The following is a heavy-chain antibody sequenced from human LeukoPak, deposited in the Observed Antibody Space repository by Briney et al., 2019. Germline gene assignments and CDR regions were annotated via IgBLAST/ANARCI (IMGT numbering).Heavy chain of an antibody. D-gene: IGHD2-8*02. J-gene: IGHJ6*03. CDR2: ISSGSNTI. CDR1: GFSFSIYS. CDR3: ARDLSAPPHLVTYYYYMDV. V-gene: IGHV3-48*01. Sequence: PGGSLRLSCVASGFSFSIYSMNWVRQAPEKGLEWVSYISSGSNTIDYADSVKGRFTISRDNAKSSLYLQMNSLRAEDTAVYYCARDLSAPPHLVTYYYYMDVWGKGATVTVSS.